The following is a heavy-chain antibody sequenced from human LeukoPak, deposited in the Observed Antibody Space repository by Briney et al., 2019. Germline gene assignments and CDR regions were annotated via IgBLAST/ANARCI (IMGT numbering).Heavy chain of an antibody. D-gene: IGHD3-10*01. CDR2: FDPEDGET. CDR1: GYTLTELS. V-gene: IGHV1-24*01. Sequence: GASVKVSCKVSGYTLTELSTHWVRQAPGKGLEWMGGFDPEDGETIYAQKFQGRVTMTEDTSTDTAYMELSSLRSEDTAVYYCATDRYGSGIGWFDPWGQGTLVTVSS. CDR3: ATDRYGSGIGWFDP. J-gene: IGHJ5*02.